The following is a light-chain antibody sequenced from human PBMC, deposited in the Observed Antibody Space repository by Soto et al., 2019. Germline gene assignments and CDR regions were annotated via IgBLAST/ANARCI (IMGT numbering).Light chain of an antibody. J-gene: IGKJ3*01. CDR2: RAS. Sequence: DIPMTQSPSTLSASIGDRVIITCRASQSISNWLAWYQQKPGKAPKVLISRASTLESGVPSRFGGSGSGTEFTLTISSLQPDDFATYYCQQYNRYPLAFGPGTKVDIK. V-gene: IGKV1-5*03. CDR1: QSISNW. CDR3: QQYNRYPLA.